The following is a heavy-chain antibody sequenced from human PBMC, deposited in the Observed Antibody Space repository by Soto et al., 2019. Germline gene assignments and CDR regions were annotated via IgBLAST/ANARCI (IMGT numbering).Heavy chain of an antibody. CDR1: GFTVGNNY. CDR3: AKDGRGSGSHYNSFGY. Sequence: EVQLVESGGGLIQPGGSLKLSCAASGFTVGNNYMSWVRQAPGKGLEWVSLIYSTGTTKYADSVKGRFTVSRDNAKNTLYLQMNSLRGEDTAVYYCAKDGRGSGSHYNSFGYWGQGTLVTVS. CDR2: IYSTGTT. D-gene: IGHD3-10*01. J-gene: IGHJ4*02. V-gene: IGHV3-53*01.